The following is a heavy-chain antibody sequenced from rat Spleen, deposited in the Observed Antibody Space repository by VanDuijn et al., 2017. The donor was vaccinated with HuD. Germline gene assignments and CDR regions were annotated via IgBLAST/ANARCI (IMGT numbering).Heavy chain of an antibody. CDR1: DYSITSSYR. V-gene: IGHV3-3*01. D-gene: IGHD1-12*02. J-gene: IGHJ2*01. CDR2: LNSAGST. Sequence: VQLLESGPGLVKPSQSLSLTCSVTDYSITSSYRWSWIRKFPGNKLEWMGYLNSAGSTNYNPSLKSRISISRDTSKNQFFLQVNSVTTEDTATYYCARGYYDGSYYPYYFDYWGQGVMVTVSS. CDR3: ARGYYDGSYYPYYFDY.